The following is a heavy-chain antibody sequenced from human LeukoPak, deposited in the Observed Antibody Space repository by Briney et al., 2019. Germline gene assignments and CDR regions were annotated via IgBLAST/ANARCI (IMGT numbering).Heavy chain of an antibody. J-gene: IGHJ4*02. CDR2: ISSSSSYI. Sequence: GGSLRLSCAASGFTFSSYSMNWVRQAPGKGLEWVSSISSSSSYIYYADSVKGRFTISRDNAKNSLYLQMNSLRAEDTAVYYCAKDSGSGWPTIDYWGQGTLVTVSS. V-gene: IGHV3-21*01. D-gene: IGHD6-19*01. CDR1: GFTFSSYS. CDR3: AKDSGSGWPTIDY.